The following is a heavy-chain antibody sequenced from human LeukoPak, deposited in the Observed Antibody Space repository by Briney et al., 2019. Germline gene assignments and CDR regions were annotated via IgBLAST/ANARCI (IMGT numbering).Heavy chain of an antibody. CDR2: IIPIFGTA. Sequence: SVRVSCKASGGTFGGYTITWVRQAPGQGLEWMGNIIPIFGTADYAQKFQGRVTITTDKSTSTAYMALSSLRSEDTAVYYCARALDGITGTTFFDYWGQGTLVTVSS. V-gene: IGHV1-69*08. D-gene: IGHD1-14*01. J-gene: IGHJ4*02. CDR1: GGTFGGYT. CDR3: ARALDGITGTTFFDY.